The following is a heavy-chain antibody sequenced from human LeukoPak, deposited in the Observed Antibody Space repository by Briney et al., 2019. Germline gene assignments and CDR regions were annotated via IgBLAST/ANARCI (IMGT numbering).Heavy chain of an antibody. CDR3: AISAGGLGFDY. Sequence: SETLSLTCAVYGGSFSGYYWSWIRQPPGKGLEWIGEINHSGSTNYNPSLKGRVTISVDTSKNQFSLKLSSVTAADTAVYYCAISAGGLGFDYWGQGTLVTVSS. V-gene: IGHV4-34*01. D-gene: IGHD3-10*01. CDR2: INHSGST. CDR1: GGSFSGYY. J-gene: IGHJ4*02.